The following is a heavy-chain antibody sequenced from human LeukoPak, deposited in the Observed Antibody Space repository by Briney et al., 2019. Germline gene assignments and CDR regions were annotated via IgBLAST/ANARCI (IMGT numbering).Heavy chain of an antibody. J-gene: IGHJ5*01. V-gene: IGHV3-23*01. CDR2: INANSGTR. D-gene: IGHD6-19*01. Sequence: GGSLRLACEASGFAFSFFAMSWLRQAPGKGLEWVSTINANSGTRSYAASVRGRFTISRDNSKNTLYLQLNTLRADDTAVYYCAKPISGGLAVTADWFAPWGQGTLVTVSS. CDR3: AKPISGGLAVTADWFAP. CDR1: GFAFSFFA.